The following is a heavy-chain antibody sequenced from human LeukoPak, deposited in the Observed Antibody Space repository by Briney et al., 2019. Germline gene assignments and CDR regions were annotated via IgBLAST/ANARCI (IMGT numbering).Heavy chain of an antibody. J-gene: IGHJ4*02. Sequence: PSETLSLTCTVSGGSISSGDYYWSWIRQTPGKGLEWIGEIIHSGSTNYSPSLKSRVTISLDAAKSQFSLRLTSVTAADTAVYYCAGYSGSPRYFDYWGQGTLVTVTS. CDR1: GGSISSGDYY. V-gene: IGHV4-61*08. CDR2: IIHSGST. CDR3: AGYSGSPRYFDY. D-gene: IGHD6-6*01.